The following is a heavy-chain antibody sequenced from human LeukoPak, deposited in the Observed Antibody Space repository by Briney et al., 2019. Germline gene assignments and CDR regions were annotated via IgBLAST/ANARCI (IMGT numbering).Heavy chain of an antibody. CDR3: TGRAVAGPLSSDY. D-gene: IGHD6-19*01. V-gene: IGHV1-2*02. CDR1: GYTFTGYY. CDR2: INPNSGGT. J-gene: IGHJ4*02. Sequence: GASVKVSCKASGYTFTGYYMHWVRQAPGQGLEWMGWINPNSGGTNYAQKFQGRVTMTRDTSISTAYMELSRLRSDDTAVYYCTGRAVAGPLSSDYWGQGTLVTVSS.